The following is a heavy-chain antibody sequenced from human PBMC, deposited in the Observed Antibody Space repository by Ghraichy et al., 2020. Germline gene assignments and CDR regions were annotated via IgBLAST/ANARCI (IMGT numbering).Heavy chain of an antibody. CDR3: ARSPTALGVALVNYFDY. CDR2: ISGRGDSR. D-gene: IGHD3-3*01. CDR1: GFTFSDFA. Sequence: GESLNISCAASGFTFSDFAMTWVRLAPGKGLEWVTTISGRGDSRYYADSVTGRFTISRDNSQNTLYLQMDSLSAEDTALYYCARSPTALGVALVNYFDYWAQGGLVTVSS. J-gene: IGHJ4*02. V-gene: IGHV3-23*01.